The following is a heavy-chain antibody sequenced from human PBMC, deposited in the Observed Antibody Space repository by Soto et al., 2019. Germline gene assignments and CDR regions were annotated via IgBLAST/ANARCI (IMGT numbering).Heavy chain of an antibody. CDR1: GYTFTCYA. D-gene: IGHD6-19*01. CDR2: INAGNGNT. V-gene: IGHV1-3*01. CDR3: ARVQAVAGSDY. Sequence: ASVKVSCKASGYTFTCYAMHWVRQAPGQRLEWMGWINAGNGNTKYSQKFQGRVTITRDTSASTAYMELSSLRSEDTAVYYCARVQAVAGSDYWGQGTLVTVSS. J-gene: IGHJ4*02.